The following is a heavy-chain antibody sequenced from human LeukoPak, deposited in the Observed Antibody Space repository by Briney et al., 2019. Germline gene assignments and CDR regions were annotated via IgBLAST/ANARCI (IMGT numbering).Heavy chain of an antibody. D-gene: IGHD1-26*01. J-gene: IGHJ4*02. CDR2: IYYSGST. CDR1: GGSISSSSYH. Sequence: PSETLSLTCTVSGGSISSSSYHWGWIRQPPGKGLEWIGSIYYSGSTYYNPSLKSRVTISVDTSKNQFSLKLSSVTAADTAVYYCARQKVGATYFDYWGQGTLVTVSS. CDR3: ARQKVGATYFDY. V-gene: IGHV4-39*01.